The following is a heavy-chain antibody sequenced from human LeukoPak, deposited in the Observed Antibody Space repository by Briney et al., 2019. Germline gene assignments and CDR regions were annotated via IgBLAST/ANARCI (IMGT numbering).Heavy chain of an antibody. J-gene: IGHJ4*02. CDR3: AVRFDY. CDR2: ISCSGGTT. V-gene: IGHV3-48*03. D-gene: IGHD3-16*02. Sequence: GGSLRLSCAASGFTFSSYDMNWVRPAPGKGLEWVSEISCSGGTTYYADSVKGRFTISRDNAKNSLYLQMNSLRAEDTAVYYCAVRFDYWGQGILVTVSS. CDR1: GFTFSSYD.